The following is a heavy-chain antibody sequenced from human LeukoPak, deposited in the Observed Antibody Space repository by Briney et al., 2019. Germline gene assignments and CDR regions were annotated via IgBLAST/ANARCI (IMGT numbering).Heavy chain of an antibody. CDR3: ARQSDGWPES. CDR1: GGSINGYY. Sequence: SETLSLTCSVSGGSINGYYWTWVRLSPGERLEWIGYTYSNWEYRLNPSLKSRLTFSLDTPKNQIFLQLASVTAADTAIYFCARQSDGWPESWGHGTLVTVSS. CDR2: TYSNWEY. J-gene: IGHJ4*01. V-gene: IGHV4-59*08. D-gene: IGHD2-15*01.